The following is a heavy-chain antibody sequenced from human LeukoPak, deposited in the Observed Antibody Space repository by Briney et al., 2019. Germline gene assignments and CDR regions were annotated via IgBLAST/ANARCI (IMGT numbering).Heavy chain of an antibody. J-gene: IGHJ4*02. D-gene: IGHD3-10*01. CDR3: MRDFIGD. V-gene: IGHV3-7*04. CDR1: GFTFSSYW. Sequence: GGSLRLSCAASGFTFSSYWIRWLRQAPGKGLEWVANIKEDGSEKNYVDSVKGRFTISRDNAKNSLYLQMNSLRAEDTAVYSCMRDFIGDWGQGTLVTVSS. CDR2: IKEDGSEK.